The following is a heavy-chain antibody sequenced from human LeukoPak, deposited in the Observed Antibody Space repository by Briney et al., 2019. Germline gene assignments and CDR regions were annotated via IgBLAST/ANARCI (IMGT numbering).Heavy chain of an antibody. CDR1: GGSISSYY. CDR3: ARHGKQWLLDY. CDR2: IYYSGST. V-gene: IGHV4-59*08. D-gene: IGHD6-19*01. J-gene: IGHJ4*02. Sequence: SETLSLTCTVSGGSISSYYWSWIRQPPGKGLGWIGYIYYSGSTNYNPSLKSRVTISVDTSKNQFSLKLSSVTAADTAVYYCARHGKQWLLDYWGQGTLVTVSS.